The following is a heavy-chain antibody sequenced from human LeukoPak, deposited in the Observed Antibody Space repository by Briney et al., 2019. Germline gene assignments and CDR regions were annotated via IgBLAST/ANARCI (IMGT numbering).Heavy chain of an antibody. CDR3: ARIGLLWFGELWAGDWFDP. CDR2: INPNSGGT. Sequence: ASVKVSCKASGYTFTGYYMHWVRQAPGQGLEWMGWINPNSGGTNYAQKFQGRVTMTRDTSIGTAYMELSRLRSDDTAVYYCARIGLLWFGELWAGDWFDPWGQGTLVTVSS. J-gene: IGHJ5*02. V-gene: IGHV1-2*02. D-gene: IGHD3-10*01. CDR1: GYTFTGYY.